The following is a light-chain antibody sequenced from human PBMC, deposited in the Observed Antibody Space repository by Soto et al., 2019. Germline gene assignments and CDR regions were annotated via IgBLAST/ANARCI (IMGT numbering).Light chain of an antibody. Sequence: QSVLTQPPSASGSPGQSVTISCTGTSSDVGGYNYVSWYQQHPGKAPKLMIYEVSKRPSGVPDRFSGSKSGNTASLTVSGLHADDEADYYCAAWDDSLSWVFGGGTKLTVL. CDR2: EVS. V-gene: IGLV2-8*01. CDR1: SSDVGGYNY. J-gene: IGLJ3*02. CDR3: AAWDDSLSWV.